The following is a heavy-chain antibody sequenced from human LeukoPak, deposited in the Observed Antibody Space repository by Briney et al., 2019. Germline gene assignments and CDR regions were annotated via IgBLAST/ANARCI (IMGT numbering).Heavy chain of an antibody. V-gene: IGHV1-69*05. CDR3: ASRFCTYYYDSSGCGGLDY. D-gene: IGHD3-22*01. CDR1: GGTFSSYA. J-gene: IGHJ4*02. Sequence: SVKVTCKASGGTFSSYAISWVRQAPGQGLEWMGGIIPIFGTANYAQKFQGRVTITTDESTSTAYMELSSLRSEDTAVYYCASRFCTYYYDSSGCGGLDYWGQGTLVTVSS. CDR2: IIPIFGTA.